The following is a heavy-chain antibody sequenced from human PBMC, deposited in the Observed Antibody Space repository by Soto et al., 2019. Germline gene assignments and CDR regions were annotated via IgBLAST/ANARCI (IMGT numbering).Heavy chain of an antibody. D-gene: IGHD6-19*01. V-gene: IGHV3-23*01. Sequence: GGSLRLSCAASGFTFSSYAMSWVRQAPGKGLEWVSAISGSGGSTYYADSVKGRFTISRDNSKNTLYLQMNSLRAEDTAVYYCAKDQARIAVAGTRYYFDSWGQGPLVTVSS. CDR2: ISGSGGST. J-gene: IGHJ4*02. CDR1: GFTFSSYA. CDR3: AKDQARIAVAGTRYYFDS.